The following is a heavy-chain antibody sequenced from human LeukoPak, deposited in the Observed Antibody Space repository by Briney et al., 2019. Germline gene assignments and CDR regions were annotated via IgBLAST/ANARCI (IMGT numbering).Heavy chain of an antibody. J-gene: IGHJ3*02. CDR2: IYTSGST. CDR3: ARDYCSSTSCPGSPFDI. CDR1: GGSISSYY. V-gene: IGHV4-4*07. Sequence: SETLSLTCTVSGGSISSYYWGWIRQPAGKGLEWIGRIYTSGSTNYNPSLKSRVTMSVDTSKNQFSLKLSSVTAADTAVYYCARDYCSSTSCPGSPFDIWGQGTMVTVSS. D-gene: IGHD2-2*01.